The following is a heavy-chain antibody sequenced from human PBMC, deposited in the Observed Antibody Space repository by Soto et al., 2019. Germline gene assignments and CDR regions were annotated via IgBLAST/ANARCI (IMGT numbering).Heavy chain of an antibody. CDR1: GFTFSSYG. V-gene: IGHV3-33*01. CDR2: IWYDGSNK. CDR3: ARGAKQLVQNNWFDP. D-gene: IGHD6-6*01. J-gene: IGHJ5*02. Sequence: GGSLRLSCAASGFTFSSYGMHWVRQAPGKGLEWVAVIWYDGSNKYYADSVKGRFTISRDNSKNTLYLQMNSLRAEDTAVYYCARGAKQLVQNNWFDPWGQGTLVTVSS.